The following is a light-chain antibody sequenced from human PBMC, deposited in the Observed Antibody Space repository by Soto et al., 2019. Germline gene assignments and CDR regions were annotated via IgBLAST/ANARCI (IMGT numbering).Light chain of an antibody. Sequence: QSVLTQPPSVSGAPGQRVTISCNGSSSNIGAGYDVHWYQQLPGAAPKLLIYGSINRPSGVPDRFSGSKSGTSASLAITGLQAEDEADYYCQSHDSSLSGKVFGGGTKLTVL. CDR3: QSHDSSLSGKV. CDR2: GSI. J-gene: IGLJ2*01. CDR1: SSNIGAGYD. V-gene: IGLV1-40*01.